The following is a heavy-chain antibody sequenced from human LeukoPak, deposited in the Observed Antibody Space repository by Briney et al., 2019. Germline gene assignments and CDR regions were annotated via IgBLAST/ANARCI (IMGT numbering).Heavy chain of an antibody. D-gene: IGHD3-9*01. Sequence: SETLSLTCTVSGGSISSGDYYWSWIRQPPGKGLEWIGYIYYSGGTYYNPSLKSRVTISVDTSKNQFSLKLSSVTAADTAVYYCARGYYDILTGYYTGYFDYWGQGTLVTVSS. V-gene: IGHV4-30-4*08. CDR1: GGSISSGDYY. CDR2: IYYSGGT. CDR3: ARGYYDILTGYYTGYFDY. J-gene: IGHJ4*02.